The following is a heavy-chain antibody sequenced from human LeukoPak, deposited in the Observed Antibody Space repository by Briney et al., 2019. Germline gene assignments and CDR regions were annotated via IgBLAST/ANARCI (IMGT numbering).Heavy chain of an antibody. V-gene: IGHV3-7*01. D-gene: IGHD4-17*01. CDR1: GFTFSSYW. CDR2: IKQDGSEK. J-gene: IGHJ4*02. Sequence: GGSLRLSCAASGFTFSSYWMGWVRQAPGKGLEWVANIKQDGSEKYYVDSVKGRFTISRDNAKNSLYLQMNSLRAEDTAVYYSARALPMTTVTYYFDYWGQGTLVTVSS. CDR3: ARALPMTTVTYYFDY.